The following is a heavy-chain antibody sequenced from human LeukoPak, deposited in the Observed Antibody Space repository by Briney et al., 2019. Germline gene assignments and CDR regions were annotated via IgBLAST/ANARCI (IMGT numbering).Heavy chain of an antibody. V-gene: IGHV3-48*03. J-gene: IGHJ4*02. CDR2: ISSSGSTI. D-gene: IGHD3-22*01. CDR1: GFTFSSYE. CDR3: ARGLPYYDSSGYGQDY. Sequence: GGSLRLSCAASGFTFSSYEMNWVRQAPGKGLEWVSYISSSGSTIYYADSVKGRFTISRDNAKNSLYLQMNSLRAEDTAVYYCARGLPYYDSSGYGQDYWGQGTLVTVSS.